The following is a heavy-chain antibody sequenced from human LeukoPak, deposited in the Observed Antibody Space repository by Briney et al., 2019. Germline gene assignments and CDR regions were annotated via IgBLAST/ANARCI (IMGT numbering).Heavy chain of an antibody. CDR3: ARYNSDWYYFDY. V-gene: IGHV1-46*01. D-gene: IGHD3-9*01. Sequence: ASVKVSCKASGYTFTGYYMHWVRQAPGEGLEWMGIINPRGGSTSCAQKFQGRVTMTRDTSTTTVHMELSSLRSEDTAVYYCARYNSDWYYFDYWGQGSLVTVSS. CDR1: GYTFTGYY. J-gene: IGHJ4*02. CDR2: INPRGGST.